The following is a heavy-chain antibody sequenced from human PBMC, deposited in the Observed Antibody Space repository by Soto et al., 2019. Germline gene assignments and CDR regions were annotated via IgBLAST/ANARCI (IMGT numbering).Heavy chain of an antibody. D-gene: IGHD3-3*01. CDR2: IYSGGST. J-gene: IGHJ5*02. V-gene: IGHV3-66*01. CDR1: GFTVSSNY. CDR3: ARSYDFWSGLNWFNP. Sequence: PGGSLRLSCAASGFTVSSNYMSWVRQAPGKGLEWVSVIYSGGSTYYADSVKGRFTISRDNSKNTLYLQMNSLRAEDTAVYYCARSYDFWSGLNWFNPWGQGTLVTVSS.